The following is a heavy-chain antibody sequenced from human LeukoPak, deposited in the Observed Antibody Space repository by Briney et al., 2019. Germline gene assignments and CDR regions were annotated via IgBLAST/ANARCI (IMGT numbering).Heavy chain of an antibody. CDR1: GFTFSSYS. V-gene: IGHV3-48*01. J-gene: IGHJ4*02. CDR2: ISSSSSTI. CDR3: ARCTTGKTFGSLREIKKSREIDY. Sequence: GGSLRLSCAASGFTFSSYSMNWVRQAPGKGLEWVSYISSSSSTIYYADSVKGRFTISRDNAKNSLFLQMNSLRGEDTAVYYCARCTTGKTFGSLREIKKSREIDYWGQGTLVTVPS. D-gene: IGHD1-1*01.